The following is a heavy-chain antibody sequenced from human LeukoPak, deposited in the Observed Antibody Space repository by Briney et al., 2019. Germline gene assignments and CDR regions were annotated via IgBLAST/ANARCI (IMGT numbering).Heavy chain of an antibody. CDR3: ARDLTRYYYYMDV. Sequence: PGGSLRLSCAASGFTFSTYAMHWVRQAPGKGLEWVAVISYDGNNKYYADSVKGRFTISRDNSKNTLYLQMNSLRAEDTAVYYCARDLTRYYYYMDVWGKGTTVTVSS. D-gene: IGHD2-21*02. V-gene: IGHV3-30-3*01. J-gene: IGHJ6*03. CDR2: ISYDGNNK. CDR1: GFTFSTYA.